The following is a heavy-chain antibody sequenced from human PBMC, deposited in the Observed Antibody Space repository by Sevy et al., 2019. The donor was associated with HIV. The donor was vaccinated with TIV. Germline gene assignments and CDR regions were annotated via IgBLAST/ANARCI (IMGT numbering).Heavy chain of an antibody. CDR3: VRDDRDGYFDY. J-gene: IGHJ4*02. CDR1: GYTFTGYY. V-gene: IGHV1-2*02. CDR2: INPDSGGP. Sequence: APVKVSCKASGYTFTGYYMHWVRQAPGQGLEWMGWINPDSGGPNYAPKFQGRVTLTRDTSISTAYMELSRLKSDDTAVHYCVRDDRDGYFDYWGQGTLVTVSS.